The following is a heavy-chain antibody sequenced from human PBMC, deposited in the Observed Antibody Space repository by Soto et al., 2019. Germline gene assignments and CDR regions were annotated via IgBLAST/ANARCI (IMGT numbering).Heavy chain of an antibody. Sequence: ASVKVSCKASGYTFTSYAMNWVRQAPGQGLEWMGWINTNTGNPTYAQGFTGRFVFSLDTSASTAYLQICSLKAEDTAVYYCASSTTAGYSSSYDYWGEGTLVTVSS. CDR2: INTNTGNP. D-gene: IGHD6-19*01. V-gene: IGHV7-4-1*01. CDR1: GYTFTSYA. J-gene: IGHJ4*02. CDR3: ASSTTAGYSSSYDY.